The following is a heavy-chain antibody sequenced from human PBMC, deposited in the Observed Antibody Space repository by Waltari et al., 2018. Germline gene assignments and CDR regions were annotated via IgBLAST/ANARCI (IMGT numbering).Heavy chain of an antibody. J-gene: IGHJ4*02. V-gene: IGHV3-23*01. D-gene: IGHD3-3*01. CDR2: ISGSGGST. Sequence: LQLQESGPGLVKPSETLSLTCTVSGGSISSSSYYWGWVRQAPGTGLEWVSAISGSGGSTYYADAVKGRVTSARDKSKNTLYLQMNSLRAEDTAVYYCAKGDTIQLYLCDYWGQGTLVTVSS. CDR3: AKGDTIQLYLCDY. CDR1: GGSISSSSYY.